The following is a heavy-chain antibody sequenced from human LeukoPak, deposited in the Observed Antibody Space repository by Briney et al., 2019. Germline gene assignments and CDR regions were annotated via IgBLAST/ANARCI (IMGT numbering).Heavy chain of an antibody. V-gene: IGHV3-30*15. D-gene: IGHD3-16*01. CDR3: AGGRLRDRGTHFDY. J-gene: IGHJ4*02. CDR1: GFTVSSYA. Sequence: GRSLRLSCAAAGFTVSSYAMHWDRQAPGKWLEWVAVISYDGSNKYYAASVKGRFTISRDNSKNTLYLQMSSVRAEDTAVYYCAGGRLRDRGTHFDYWGQGTLVTVSS. CDR2: ISYDGSNK.